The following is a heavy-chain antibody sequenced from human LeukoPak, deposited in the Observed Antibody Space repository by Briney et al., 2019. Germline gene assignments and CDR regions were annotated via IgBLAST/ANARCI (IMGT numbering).Heavy chain of an antibody. CDR2: IYYSGST. Sequence: SETLSLTCTVSGGSISSSSYYWGWIRQPPGKGLEWIGSIYYSGSTYYNPSLKNRVTISVDTSKNQFSLKLSSVTAADTAVYYCAKIYQDSCAYHCAPDYWGQGTLVTASS. V-gene: IGHV4-39*07. D-gene: IGHD3-22*01. CDR3: AKIYQDSCAYHCAPDY. CDR1: GGSISSSSYY. J-gene: IGHJ4*02.